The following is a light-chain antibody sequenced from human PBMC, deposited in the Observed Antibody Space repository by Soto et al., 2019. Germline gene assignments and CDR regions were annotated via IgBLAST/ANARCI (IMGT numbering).Light chain of an antibody. CDR2: EVS. V-gene: IGKV2D-30*01. CDR3: MQGTHWPLT. J-gene: IGKJ2*01. CDR1: QSLVWSDGNTY. Sequence: DVVMTQSPRSLPVPLGQPASISCRSSQSLVWSDGNTYLTWFQQRPDQSPRRLIYEVSNWDSGVPDRFSGSGSGTDFTLKISRVEAEDVGVYYCMQGTHWPLTFGQGTKLEIK.